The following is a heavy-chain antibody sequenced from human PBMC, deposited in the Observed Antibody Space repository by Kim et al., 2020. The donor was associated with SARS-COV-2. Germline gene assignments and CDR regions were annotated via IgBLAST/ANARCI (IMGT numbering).Heavy chain of an antibody. CDR3: AGASLWFGELDFDY. V-gene: IGHV1-46*01. Sequence: AQTFQGRGTMTRDTSTSTVYMELSSLRSEDTAVYYCAGASLWFGELDFDYWGQGTLVTVSS. J-gene: IGHJ4*02. D-gene: IGHD3-10*01.